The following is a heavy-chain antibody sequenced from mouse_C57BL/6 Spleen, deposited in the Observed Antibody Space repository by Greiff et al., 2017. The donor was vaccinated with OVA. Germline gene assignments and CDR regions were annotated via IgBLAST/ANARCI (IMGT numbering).Heavy chain of an antibody. CDR3: ARDENYSNFPLYFDV. D-gene: IGHD2-5*01. CDR2: IYPRSGNT. Sequence: VQLQQSGAELARPGASVKLSCKASGYTFTSYGISWVKQRTGQGLEWIGEIYPRSGNTYYNEKFKGKATLTADKSSSTAYMELRSLTSEDSAVYFCARDENYSNFPLYFDVWGTGTTVTVSS. CDR1: GYTFTSYG. J-gene: IGHJ1*03. V-gene: IGHV1-81*01.